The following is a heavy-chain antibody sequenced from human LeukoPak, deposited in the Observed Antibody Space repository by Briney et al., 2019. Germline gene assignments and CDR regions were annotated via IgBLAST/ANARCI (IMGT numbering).Heavy chain of an antibody. CDR1: GGTFSSYA. D-gene: IGHD3-10*01. Sequence: GASVKVSCKASGGTFSSYAISWVRQAPGQGLEWMGGIIPIFGTANYAQKFQGRVTVTADESTSTAYMELSSLRSEDTAVYYCARVGDGSGSYDYWGQGTLVTVSS. CDR2: IIPIFGTA. V-gene: IGHV1-69*13. CDR3: ARVGDGSGSYDY. J-gene: IGHJ4*02.